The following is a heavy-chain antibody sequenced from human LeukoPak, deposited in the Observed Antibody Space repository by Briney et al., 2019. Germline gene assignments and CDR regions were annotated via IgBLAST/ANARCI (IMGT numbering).Heavy chain of an antibody. V-gene: IGHV3-66*04. Sequence: AGSLRLSCAASGFTVSSNYMSWVRQAPGKGLEWVSIIYSGGSTYYTDSVRGRFIISRDISKNTLYLQMNSLRAEDTAVYYCARQYRDSENYCGLDVWGQGTTVTVSS. CDR2: IYSGGST. J-gene: IGHJ6*02. CDR1: GFTVSSNY. CDR3: ARQYRDSENYCGLDV. D-gene: IGHD2-21*01.